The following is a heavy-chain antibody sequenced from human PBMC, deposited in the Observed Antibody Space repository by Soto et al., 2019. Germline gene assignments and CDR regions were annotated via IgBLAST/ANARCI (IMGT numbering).Heavy chain of an antibody. V-gene: IGHV5-10-1*01. Sequence: PGESLKISCKGSGFSFTSYYITWVRQMPGKGLEWMGRIDPNDSETNYSPSFQGHVTISADKSITTAYLQWSSLKASDTAVYYCAARWNDVDYWGPGTLVTVSS. CDR2: IDPNDSET. D-gene: IGHD1-1*01. CDR1: GFSFTSYY. CDR3: AARWNDVDY. J-gene: IGHJ4*02.